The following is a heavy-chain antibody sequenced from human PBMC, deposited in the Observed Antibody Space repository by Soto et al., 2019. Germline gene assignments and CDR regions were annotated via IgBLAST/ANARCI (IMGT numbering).Heavy chain of an antibody. CDR3: AGTLDSGYDGPHYHGMDV. J-gene: IGHJ6*02. Sequence: PSETLSLTCTVSGGSISSSSYYWGWIRQPPGKGLEWIGSIYYSVNTYYNPSLKSRVTISVDTSKNQFSLKLSSVTAADTAVYYCAGTLDSGYDGPHYHGMDVWGQGTTVTVSS. CDR2: IYYSVNT. D-gene: IGHD5-12*01. CDR1: GGSISSSSYY. V-gene: IGHV4-39*07.